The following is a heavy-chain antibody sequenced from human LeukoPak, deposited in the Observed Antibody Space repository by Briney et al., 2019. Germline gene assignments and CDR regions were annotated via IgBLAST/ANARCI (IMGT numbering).Heavy chain of an antibody. Sequence: SQTLSLTCTVSGGPISSYYWSWIRQPPGKGMEWSGYVSYSGSTNYNPSLKSRVTISVDTSKHQYSLKLNSVTAADTAVYYCAGFSQLSGGYFQHWGQGTLVTVSS. CDR3: AGFSQLSGGYFQH. CDR1: GGPISSYY. J-gene: IGHJ1*01. D-gene: IGHD2-2*01. CDR2: VSYSGST. V-gene: IGHV4-59*01.